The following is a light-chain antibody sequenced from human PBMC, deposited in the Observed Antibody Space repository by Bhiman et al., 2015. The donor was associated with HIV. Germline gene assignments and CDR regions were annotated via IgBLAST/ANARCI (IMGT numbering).Light chain of an antibody. CDR1: ALPKQY. V-gene: IGLV3-25*03. Sequence: SYELTQPPSVSVSPGQTARITCSGDALPKQYTYWYQQKPGQAPVLVIYKDFERPSGIPERFSGSSSGTTVTLTISGVQAQDEADYYCQSADSSGKYVFGTGTKVTV. CDR3: QSADSSGKYV. J-gene: IGLJ1*01. CDR2: KDF.